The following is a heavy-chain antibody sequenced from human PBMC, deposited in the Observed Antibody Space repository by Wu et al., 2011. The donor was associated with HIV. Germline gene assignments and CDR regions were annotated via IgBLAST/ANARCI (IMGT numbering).Heavy chain of an antibody. CDR2: INPSGGST. V-gene: IGHV1-46*01. J-gene: IGHJ4*02. Sequence: SYYMHWVRQAPGQGLEWMGIINPSGGSTSYAQKFQGRVTMTSDTSTSTVYMELSSLRSEDTALYYCARVWIPLAGPYFDYWGQGTLVTVSS. D-gene: IGHD6-19*01. CDR1: SYY. CDR3: ARVWIPLAGPYFDY.